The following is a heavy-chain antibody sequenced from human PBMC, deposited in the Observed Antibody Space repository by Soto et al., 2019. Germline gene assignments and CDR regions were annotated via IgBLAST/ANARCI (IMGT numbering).Heavy chain of an antibody. CDR2: ISSSGCTI. J-gene: IGHJ3*01. CDR3: EVGNDGFDF. Sequence: QVQLVESGGGLVKPGGSLRLSCAASGFTFSDFYIKWIRQAPGKGLEWISYISSSGCTIYYADSVKGRFTISRDNAKNSLSMQMNNLRVEDTAVYYCEVGNDGFDFWGQGTMVTVSS. D-gene: IGHD1-26*01. CDR1: GFTFSDFY. V-gene: IGHV3-11*01.